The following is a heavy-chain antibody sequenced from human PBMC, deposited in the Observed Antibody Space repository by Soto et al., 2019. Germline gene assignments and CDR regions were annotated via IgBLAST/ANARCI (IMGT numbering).Heavy chain of an antibody. V-gene: IGHV1-18*04. Sequence: QVQLMQSGAEVKKSGASVKVSCKASGYTFINYGIIWVRQAPGQGLEWMGWITDYNGSTKYARKFQDRVTMTTDTSTSTASVALRRLRSDDSAVYLWARAAFGGLWRRSEVGGQGTMVTVSS. CDR2: ITDYNGST. J-gene: IGHJ3*01. CDR1: GYTFINYG. CDR3: ARAAFGGLWRRSEV. D-gene: IGHD2-15*01.